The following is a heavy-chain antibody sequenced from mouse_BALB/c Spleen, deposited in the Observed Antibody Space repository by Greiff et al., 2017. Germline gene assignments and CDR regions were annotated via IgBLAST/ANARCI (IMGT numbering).Heavy chain of an antibody. V-gene: IGHV14-3*02. CDR1: GFNIKDTY. CDR2: IDPANGNT. D-gene: IGHD2-3*01. Sequence: EVQLQQSGAELVKPGASVKLSCTASGFNIKDTYMHWVKQRPEQGLEWIGRIDPANGNTKYDPKFQGKATITADTSSNTAYLQLSSLTSEDTAVYYCARGVTSAMDDWGQGTSVTVAS. J-gene: IGHJ4*01. CDR3: ARGVTSAMDD.